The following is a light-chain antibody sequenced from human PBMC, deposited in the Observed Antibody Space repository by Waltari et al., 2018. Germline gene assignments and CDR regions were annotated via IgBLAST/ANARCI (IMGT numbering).Light chain of an antibody. V-gene: IGKV1-6*01. Sequence: AIQMTQSPSSLSASVGDRVTITCRASQGIRNDLGWYQQKPGEAPKLLVCAASSLQSGVPSRFSGSGSGTDFTLTISSLQPEDVAVYYCLQFDSFLMFSFGQGTKLEI. CDR3: LQFDSFLMFS. J-gene: IGKJ2*01. CDR1: QGIRND. CDR2: AAS.